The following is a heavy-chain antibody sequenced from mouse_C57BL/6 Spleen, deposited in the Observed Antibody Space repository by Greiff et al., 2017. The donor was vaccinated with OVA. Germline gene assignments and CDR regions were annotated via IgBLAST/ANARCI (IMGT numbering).Heavy chain of an antibody. CDR2: IDPSDSET. J-gene: IGHJ4*01. CDR3: ARPNSNYEDAMEY. D-gene: IGHD2-5*01. Sequence: QVQLQQPGAELVRPGSSVKLSCKASGYTFTSYWMHWVKQRPIQGLEWIGNIDPSDSETHYNQKFKDKATLTVDKSSSTAYMQLSSLTSEDSAVYYCARPNSNYEDAMEYWGQGTSVTVSS. CDR1: GYTFTSYW. V-gene: IGHV1-52*01.